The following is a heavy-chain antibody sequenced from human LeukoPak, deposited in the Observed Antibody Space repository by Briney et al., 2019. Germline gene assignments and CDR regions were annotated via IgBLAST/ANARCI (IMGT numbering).Heavy chain of an antibody. Sequence: SETLSLTCSVSGGPISGYYWSWIRQPPGKGLEWIGYVIYSGSTNYNPSFKSRATIPIDTSKNQFSLKLRSVTAADTAVYYCARVAAGNWFDPWGQGTQVTVSS. CDR3: ARVAAGNWFDP. CDR2: VIYSGST. V-gene: IGHV4-59*08. D-gene: IGHD6-25*01. J-gene: IGHJ5*02. CDR1: GGPISGYY.